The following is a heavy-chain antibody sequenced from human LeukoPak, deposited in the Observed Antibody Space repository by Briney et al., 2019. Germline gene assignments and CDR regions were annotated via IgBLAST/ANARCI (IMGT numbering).Heavy chain of an antibody. CDR2: IYYSGST. Sequence: SETLSLTCTVSGGSISSGGYYWSWIRQHPGKGLEWIGYIYYSGSTYYNPSLKSRVTISVDTSKNQFSLKLSSVTAADTAVYYCARDSGLDGGYSGSYYRVYYFDYWGQGTLVTASS. J-gene: IGHJ4*02. CDR3: ARDSGLDGGYSGSYYRVYYFDY. D-gene: IGHD1-26*01. V-gene: IGHV4-31*03. CDR1: GGSISSGGYY.